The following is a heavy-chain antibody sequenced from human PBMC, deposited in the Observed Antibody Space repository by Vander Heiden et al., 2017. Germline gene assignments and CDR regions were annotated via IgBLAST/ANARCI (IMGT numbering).Heavy chain of an antibody. CDR1: GFPCGSYG. CDR2: ICYDGSNK. CDR3: ARDSLDYYDSSGYYYVFDY. V-gene: IGHV3-33*01. J-gene: IGHJ4*02. Sequence: QVQLVASGAGVVQPARSLRLTCAASGFPCGSYGLHWVRQAPGKGREWVAVICYDGSNKYDPDSVKGRFTISRDNSKNTLYLQMNSLRAEETAVYYCARDSLDYYDSSGYYYVFDYWGQGTLVTVSS. D-gene: IGHD3-22*01.